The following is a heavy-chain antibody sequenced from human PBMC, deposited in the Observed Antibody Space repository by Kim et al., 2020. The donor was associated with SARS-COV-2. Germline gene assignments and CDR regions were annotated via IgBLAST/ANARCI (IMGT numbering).Heavy chain of an antibody. D-gene: IGHD3-10*01. CDR3: ARDRNDLLWFGKSAGGLDY. Sequence: RFTISKDNSKNTLYLQMNGLRAEDTAVYYCARDRNDLLWFGKSAGGLDYWGQGTLVTVSS. V-gene: IGHV3-30*07. J-gene: IGHJ4*02.